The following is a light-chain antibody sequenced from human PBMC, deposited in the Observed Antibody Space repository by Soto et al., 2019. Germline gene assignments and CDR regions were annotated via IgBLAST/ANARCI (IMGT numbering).Light chain of an antibody. Sequence: QSVLTQPPSVSGAPGQRVTISCTGGSSNIGANFDVHWYQQVPGTAPKLLIYDNNNRPSGVPDRFSGSKSGISASLAITGLQAEDEADYYCQSYDRSLSGAVFGGGTKLTVL. J-gene: IGLJ3*02. CDR1: SSNIGANFD. V-gene: IGLV1-40*01. CDR3: QSYDRSLSGAV. CDR2: DNN.